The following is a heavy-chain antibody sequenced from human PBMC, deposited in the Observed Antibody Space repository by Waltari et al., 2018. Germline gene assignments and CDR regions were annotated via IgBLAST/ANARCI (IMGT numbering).Heavy chain of an antibody. CDR1: GYSFTSYC. Sequence: EVQLVQSGAEVKKPGESLNISCKGSGYSFTSYCTGWVRPLPGKGLEWMGIIYPGDSDTRYSPSFQGQVTISADKSISTAYLQWSSLKASDTAMYYCASAGGDGYQTNEWYFDLWGRGTLVTVSS. CDR3: ASAGGDGYQTNEWYFDL. J-gene: IGHJ2*01. D-gene: IGHD2-21*01. CDR2: IYPGDSDT. V-gene: IGHV5-51*01.